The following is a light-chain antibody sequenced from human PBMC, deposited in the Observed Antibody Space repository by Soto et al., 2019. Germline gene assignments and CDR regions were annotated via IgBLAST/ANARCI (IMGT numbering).Light chain of an antibody. V-gene: IGKV1-5*03. Sequence: IQMTQPPSTLSASVGDRVTITCRASQNIDAWLAWYQQEPGKAPKVLIYKASSLESGVPSRFSGSGSGTEFTLTISSLQPDDSATYYCQRYNTYPLTFGGGTKVDIK. CDR3: QRYNTYPLT. J-gene: IGKJ4*01. CDR2: KAS. CDR1: QNIDAW.